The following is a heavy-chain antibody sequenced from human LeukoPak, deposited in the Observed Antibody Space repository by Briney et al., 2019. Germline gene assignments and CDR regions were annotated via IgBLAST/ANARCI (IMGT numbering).Heavy chain of an antibody. CDR2: IYHSGST. Sequence: PSETLSLTCAVSGGSISSSNWWSWVRQPPGKGLEWIGEIYHSGSTNYNPSLKSRVTISVDTSKNQFSLKLSSVTAADTAVYYCARGRGGSCYSCDWFDPWGQGTLVTVSS. CDR1: GGSISSSNW. V-gene: IGHV4-4*02. J-gene: IGHJ5*02. CDR3: ARGRGGSCYSCDWFDP. D-gene: IGHD2-15*01.